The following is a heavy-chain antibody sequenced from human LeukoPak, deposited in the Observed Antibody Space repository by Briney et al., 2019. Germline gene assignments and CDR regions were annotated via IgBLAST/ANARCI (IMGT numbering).Heavy chain of an antibody. CDR3: ARSVGAISYHNYNYMDV. D-gene: IGHD1-26*01. CDR2: ISSSGTGV. Sequence: PGGSLRLSCAASGFSLSDFEMNWVRQAPGKGLEWVSYISSSGTGVNYADSVKGRFTISRDNAKNLVFLQMKSLRAEDTAVYYCARSVGAISYHNYNYMDVWGRGTTVTVSS. J-gene: IGHJ6*03. CDR1: GFSLSDFE. V-gene: IGHV3-48*03.